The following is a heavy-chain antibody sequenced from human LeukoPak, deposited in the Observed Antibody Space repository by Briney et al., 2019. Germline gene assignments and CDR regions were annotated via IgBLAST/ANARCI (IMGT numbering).Heavy chain of an antibody. CDR1: GGTFSSYA. V-gene: IGHV1-46*01. CDR3: ALTGEGVDY. J-gene: IGHJ4*02. Sequence: ASVKVSCKASGGTFSSYAISWVRQAPGQGLEWMGIIDPRGGSTSYALKFQGRVTMTRDTSTSTVYMELNSLRSEDTAVYYCALTGEGVDYWGQGTLVTVSS. CDR2: IDPRGGST. D-gene: IGHD3-10*01.